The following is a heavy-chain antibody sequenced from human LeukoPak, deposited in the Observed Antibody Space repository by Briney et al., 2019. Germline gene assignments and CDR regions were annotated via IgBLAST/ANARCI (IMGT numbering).Heavy chain of an antibody. CDR3: ARRGYDSSGYYYFDY. CDR2: IYYSGST. J-gene: IGHJ4*02. D-gene: IGHD3-22*01. Sequence: SETLSLTCTVSGGSISSYYWSWIRQPPGKGLEWIGYIYYSGSTNYNPSLKSRVTISVDTSKNQLSLKLSSVTAADTAVYYCARRGYDSSGYYYFDYWGQGTLVTVSS. V-gene: IGHV4-59*01. CDR1: GGSISSYY.